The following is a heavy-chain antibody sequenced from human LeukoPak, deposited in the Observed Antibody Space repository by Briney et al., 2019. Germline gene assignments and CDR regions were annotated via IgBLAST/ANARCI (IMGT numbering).Heavy chain of an antibody. V-gene: IGHV3-53*01. CDR2: IYSGGNT. J-gene: IGHJ4*02. CDR3: AREGPRGNSQFDY. CDR1: GFTVSSHY. Sequence: GGSLRLSCAASGFTVSSHYMSWVRQAPGKGLEWVSVIYSGGNTYYADSVKGRFTISRDNSKNTLYLQMNSLRAEDTAVYYCAREGPRGNSQFDYWGQGTLVTVSS. D-gene: IGHD4-23*01.